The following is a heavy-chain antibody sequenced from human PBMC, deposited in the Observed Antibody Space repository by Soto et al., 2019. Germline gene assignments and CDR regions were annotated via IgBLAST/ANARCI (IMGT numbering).Heavy chain of an antibody. CDR3: ARAKHDLRAPYYYYYGMDV. J-gene: IGHJ6*02. CDR1: GYTFTSYY. Sequence: GASVKVSCKASGYTFTSYYMHWVRQAPGQGLEWMGWMSTNSGNTNYAQNFQGRVTMTRNTSTSTAYMELSSLRSEDTAVYYCARAKHDLRAPYYYYYGMDVWGQGTTVTVSS. D-gene: IGHD2-21*02. V-gene: IGHV1-8*02. CDR2: MSTNSGNT.